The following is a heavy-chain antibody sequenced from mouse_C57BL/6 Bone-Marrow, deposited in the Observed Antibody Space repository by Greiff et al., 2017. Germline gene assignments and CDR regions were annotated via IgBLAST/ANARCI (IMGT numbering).Heavy chain of an antibody. Sequence: QVQLQQSGAELVKPGASVKLSCKASGYTFTSYWMHWVKQRPGRGLEWIGDIYPGGGYTNYNEKFKGKATLTADKSSSTAYMQFSSLTSEDSAIYYCARKGEYYPFDYWGQGTTLTVSS. CDR3: ARKGEYYPFDY. D-gene: IGHD1-1*01. CDR1: GYTFTSYW. CDR2: IYPGGGYT. J-gene: IGHJ2*01. V-gene: IGHV1-63*01.